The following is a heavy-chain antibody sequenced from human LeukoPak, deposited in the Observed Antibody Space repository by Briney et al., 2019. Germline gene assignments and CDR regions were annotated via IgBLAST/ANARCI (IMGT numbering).Heavy chain of an antibody. CDR1: GGTFSSYA. J-gene: IGHJ4*02. Sequence: SVKVSCKXSGGTFSSYAISWVRQAPGQGLEWMGRIIPIFGTANYAQKFQGRVTITTDESTSTAYMELSSLRSEDTAVYYCARDSPVDYYYDSSGYYNHFDYWGQGTLVTVSS. CDR2: IIPIFGTA. V-gene: IGHV1-69*05. CDR3: ARDSPVDYYYDSSGYYNHFDY. D-gene: IGHD3-22*01.